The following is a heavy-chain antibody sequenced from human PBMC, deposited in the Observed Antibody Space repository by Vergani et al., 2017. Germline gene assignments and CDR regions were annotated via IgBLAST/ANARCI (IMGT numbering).Heavy chain of an antibody. CDR1: GFSLSTSGVG. V-gene: IGHV2-5*02. Sequence: QITLKESGPTLVKPPQTLTLTCTFSGFSLSTSGVGVGWIRQPPGKSLEWLAIIYWDDDKRYSPSLKSRLTITKDTSKNPVVLTMTNMDPVDTATYYCAHSAWSIYSSSWYARLFDYWGQGTLVTVSS. CDR3: AHSAWSIYSSSWYARLFDY. J-gene: IGHJ4*02. D-gene: IGHD6-13*01. CDR2: IYWDDDK.